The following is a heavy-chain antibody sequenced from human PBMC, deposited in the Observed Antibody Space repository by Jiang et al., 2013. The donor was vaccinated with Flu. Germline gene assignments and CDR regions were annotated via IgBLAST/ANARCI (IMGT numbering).Heavy chain of an antibody. D-gene: IGHD5-24*01. Sequence: TCTVSGGSISSSSYYWGWIRQPPGKGLEWIGTIYDSGSTYYNPSLKSRVTISLDTSKNQLSLKLSSVTAADTAVYYCARDPKRGDGYNFDYWGPGTLVTVSS. CDR1: GGSISSSSYY. J-gene: IGHJ4*02. CDR3: ARDPKRGDGYNFDY. CDR2: IYDSGST. V-gene: IGHV4-39*07.